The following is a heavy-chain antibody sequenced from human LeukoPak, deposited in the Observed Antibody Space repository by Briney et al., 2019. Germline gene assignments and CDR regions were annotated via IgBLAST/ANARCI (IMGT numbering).Heavy chain of an antibody. V-gene: IGHV3-9*01. J-gene: IGHJ6*02. Sequence: PGGSLRLSCAASGFTFGDYAMHWVRQAPGKGLEWVSGITWNSRNIGYADSVKGRFTISRDSAKNFLYLQMNGLKAEDTALYYCAKRSGGRSAATNSDYYYAMDVWGQGTTVTVSS. D-gene: IGHD3-10*01. CDR1: GFTFGDYA. CDR3: AKRSGGRSAATNSDYYYAMDV. CDR2: ITWNSRNI.